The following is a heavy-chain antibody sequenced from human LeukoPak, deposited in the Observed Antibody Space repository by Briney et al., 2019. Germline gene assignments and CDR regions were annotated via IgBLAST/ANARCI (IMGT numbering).Heavy chain of an antibody. CDR3: ARGSYYRAWNYMDV. CDR1: GYTFTGYY. Sequence: GASVKVSCKASGYTFTGYYMHWVRQAPGQGLEWMGWINPNSGGTNNAQKFQGRVTMTRDTSISTAYMELSRLRSDDTAVYYCARGSYYRAWNYMDVWGKGTTVTVSS. J-gene: IGHJ6*03. D-gene: IGHD1-26*01. V-gene: IGHV1-2*02. CDR2: INPNSGGT.